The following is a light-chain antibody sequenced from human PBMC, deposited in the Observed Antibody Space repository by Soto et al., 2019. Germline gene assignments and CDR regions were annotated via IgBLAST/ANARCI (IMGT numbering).Light chain of an antibody. Sequence: MTLSPWYMSASVGDRGPSTRRASQRISTHLNWSQHKPGKAPRILIYAASSWPTGIPPRFSGSGSETDFTLTISSLQPEDFATYSCQQCDSTPRTFGQGTKAAIK. CDR2: AAS. CDR1: QRISTH. J-gene: IGKJ1*01. V-gene: IGKV1-39*01. CDR3: QQCDSTPRT.